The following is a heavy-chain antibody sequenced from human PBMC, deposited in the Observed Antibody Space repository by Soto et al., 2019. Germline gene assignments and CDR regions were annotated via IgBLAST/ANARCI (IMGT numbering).Heavy chain of an antibody. V-gene: IGHV4-59*08. CDR3: ARTVVPAAIGWFDP. CDR1: GGSISSYY. J-gene: IGHJ5*02. D-gene: IGHD2-2*02. Sequence: QVQLQESGPGLVKPSETLSLTCTVSGGSISSYYWSWIRQPPGKGLAWIGYIYYSGSTNYNPSLKSRVTISVDTSKNQFSLKLSSVTAADTAVYYCARTVVPAAIGWFDPWGQGTLVTVSS. CDR2: IYYSGST.